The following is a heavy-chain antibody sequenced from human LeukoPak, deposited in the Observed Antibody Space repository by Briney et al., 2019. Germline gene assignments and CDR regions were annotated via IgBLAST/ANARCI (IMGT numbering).Heavy chain of an antibody. D-gene: IGHD3-22*01. V-gene: IGHV3-23*01. CDR3: AKEYDSSSFDY. CDR1: GFTFSRHA. CDR2: ISGTGESI. Sequence: PGGSLRLSCAASGFTFSRHAMSWVRQAPGKGLEWVSAISGTGESIYYADSVKGRFTISRDNSKNTLYLQMNSLRAEDTAVYYCAKEYDSSSFDYWGQGTLVTVSS. J-gene: IGHJ4*02.